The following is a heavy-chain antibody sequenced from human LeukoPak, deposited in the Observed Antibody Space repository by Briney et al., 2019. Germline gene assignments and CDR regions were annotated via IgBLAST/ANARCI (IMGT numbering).Heavy chain of an antibody. Sequence: ASVKVSCKASGYTFTSYDINWVRQATGQGLEWMGWMNPNSGNTGYAQKFQGRVTMTRNTSISTAYMELSSLRSEDTAVYYCARYNCSSTSCYEDYWGQGTLVTVSS. J-gene: IGHJ4*02. CDR3: ARYNCSSTSCYEDY. V-gene: IGHV1-8*01. CDR2: MNPNSGNT. CDR1: GYTFTSYD. D-gene: IGHD2-2*01.